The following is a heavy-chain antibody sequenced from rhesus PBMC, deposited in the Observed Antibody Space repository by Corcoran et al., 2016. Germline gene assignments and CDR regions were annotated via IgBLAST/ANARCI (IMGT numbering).Heavy chain of an antibody. J-gene: IGHJ4*01. V-gene: IGHV3-54*02. D-gene: IGHD1-38*01. CDR3: ATNTWSASFDH. CDR2: ITDDGSWK. CDR1: GFTFSSDG. Sequence: EVQLVESGGGLVQPGGCLRLSCAASGFTFSSDGVHWVRQAPGKGMEWVAIITDDGSWKYYGGSVKDRFNHYRDNSKNMLYLQMNNLTGEDTDLYDWATNTWSASFDHWGQGGPVT.